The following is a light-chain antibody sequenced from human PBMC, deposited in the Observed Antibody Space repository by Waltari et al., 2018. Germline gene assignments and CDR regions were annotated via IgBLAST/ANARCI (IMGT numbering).Light chain of an antibody. V-gene: IGKV1-16*01. Sequence: DIQMTQSPSSLSASVGDTVTITCRASQGISNYLAWYQQKPGKAPKPLIYYASNLESGVPSRFSGNGSGTDFTLTISSLPPEDFATYYCQQHNSYPPTFGQGTKVEIK. CDR3: QQHNSYPPT. CDR1: QGISNY. J-gene: IGKJ1*01. CDR2: YAS.